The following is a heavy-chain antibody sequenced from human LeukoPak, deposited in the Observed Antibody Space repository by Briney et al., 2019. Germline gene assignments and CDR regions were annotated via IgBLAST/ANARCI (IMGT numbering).Heavy chain of an antibody. D-gene: IGHD3-10*01. CDR3: ARDLSPVVRASPMGY. J-gene: IGHJ4*02. Sequence: GGSLRLSCAASGFTFSNYDMSWVRQAPGKGLEWVSGISASGGSTYHADSVKGRFTISRDNSKNTLYLQMNSLRAEDTAVYYCARDLSPVVRASPMGYWGQGTLVTVSS. CDR1: GFTFSNYD. CDR2: ISASGGST. V-gene: IGHV3-23*01.